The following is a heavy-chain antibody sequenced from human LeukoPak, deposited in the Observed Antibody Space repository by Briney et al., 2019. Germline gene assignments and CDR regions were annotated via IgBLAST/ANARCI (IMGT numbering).Heavy chain of an antibody. J-gene: IGHJ4*02. V-gene: IGHV2-5*02. CDR2: IYWDDDR. CDR1: GSSLSTSGVG. CDR3: AHSPDSSGYYYFDH. Sequence: SGPTLVKPTQTLTLTCTFSGSSLSTSGVGVGWIRQPPGKALEWVAVIYWDDDRRYSPSLKSRVTITRDTSKNQVVLTMTNMDPGDTAIYYCAHSPDSSGYYYFDHWGQGTLVTVSS. D-gene: IGHD3-22*01.